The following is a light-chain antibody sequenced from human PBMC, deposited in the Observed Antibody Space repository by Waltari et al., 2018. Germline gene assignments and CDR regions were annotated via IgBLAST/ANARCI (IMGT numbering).Light chain of an antibody. Sequence: DIVMTQSPDSPAVSLGERATINCRSSPTLLDSSNSKNYVAWYQQKPGQPPKLLIYWASTRESGVPDRFSGSESGTEFTLTVSSLQAEDVAVYYCQQYYNTPYTFGQGTKLEI. CDR3: QQYYNTPYT. CDR2: WAS. J-gene: IGKJ2*01. CDR1: PTLLDSSNSKNY. V-gene: IGKV4-1*01.